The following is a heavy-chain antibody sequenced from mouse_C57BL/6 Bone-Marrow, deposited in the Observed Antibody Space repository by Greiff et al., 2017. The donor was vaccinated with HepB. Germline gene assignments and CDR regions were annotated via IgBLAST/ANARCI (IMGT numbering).Heavy chain of an antibody. CDR1: GFSLSTSGMG. J-gene: IGHJ1*03. D-gene: IGHD1-1*01. CDR3: ARRRGTTVVANFDV. Sequence: QVTLKESGPGILQSSQTLSLTCSFSGFSLSTSGMGVSWIRQPSGKGLEWLAHIYWDDDKRYNPSLKSRLTISKDTSRNQVFLKITSVDTADTATYYCARRRGTTVVANFDVWGTGTTVTVSS. CDR2: IYWDDDK. V-gene: IGHV8-12*01.